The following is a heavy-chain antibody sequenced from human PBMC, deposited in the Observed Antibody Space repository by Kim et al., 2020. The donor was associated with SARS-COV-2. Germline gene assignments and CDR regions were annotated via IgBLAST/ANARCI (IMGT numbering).Heavy chain of an antibody. J-gene: IGHJ3*01. V-gene: IGHV3-15*01. CDR2: VKSKADGGTT. CDR1: GFIFTNAW. CDR3: TTVAGRESYAFDV. Sequence: GGSLRLSCAASGFIFTNAWMSWVRQAPGQGLEWVGRVKSKADGGTTDYAAPVKGRFFISRDDSRDMLYLDMNSLRSEDTAMYYCTTVAGRESYAFDVWGQGTLVTVSS.